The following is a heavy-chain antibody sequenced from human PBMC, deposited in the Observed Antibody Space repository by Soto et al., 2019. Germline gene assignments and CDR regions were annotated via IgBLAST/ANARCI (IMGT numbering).Heavy chain of an antibody. CDR1: GYTFTSYY. D-gene: IGHD3-3*01. V-gene: IGHV1-18*04. J-gene: IGHJ5*02. CDR3: ARVEVTIFGVNWFDP. CDR2: INAYNGNT. Sequence: ASVKVSCKASGYTFTSYYMHWVRQAPGQGLEWMGRINAYNGNTNYAQKLQGRVTMTTDTSTSTAYMELRSLRSDDTAVYYCARVEVTIFGVNWFDPWGQGTLVTVSS.